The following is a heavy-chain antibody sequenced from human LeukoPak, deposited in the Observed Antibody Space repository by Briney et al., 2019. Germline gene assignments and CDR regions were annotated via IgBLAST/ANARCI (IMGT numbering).Heavy chain of an antibody. D-gene: IGHD5-18*01. CDR3: ARVGYSYGRDAFDI. CDR1: GGSISSYY. Sequence: SETLSLTCTVSGGSISSYYWSWIRQPPGKGLEWIGEINHSGSTNYNPSLKSRVTISVDTSKNQFSLKLSSVTAADTAVYYCARVGYSYGRDAFDIWGQGTMVTVSS. CDR2: INHSGST. J-gene: IGHJ3*02. V-gene: IGHV4-34*01.